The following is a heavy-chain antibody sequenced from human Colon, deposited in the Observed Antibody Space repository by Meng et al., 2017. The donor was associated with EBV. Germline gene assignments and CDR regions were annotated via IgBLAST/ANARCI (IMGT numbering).Heavy chain of an antibody. CDR3: ARRRGGSGRDC. Sequence: QLQRQESVPGLVKPSGTLSLTCTVSDGSISSSHYYWGWVRQPPGKGLQWTGTIYHSGSTSYNPSLQSRVTMFVDTSKNQFSLMLTSVTATDTAVYYCARRRGGSGRDCWGQGTLVTVSS. J-gene: IGHJ4*02. V-gene: IGHV4-39*01. D-gene: IGHD3-10*01. CDR1: DGSISSSHYY. CDR2: IYHSGST.